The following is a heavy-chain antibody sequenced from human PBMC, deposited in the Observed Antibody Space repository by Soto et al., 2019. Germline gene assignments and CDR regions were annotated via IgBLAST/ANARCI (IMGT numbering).Heavy chain of an antibody. CDR2: INIDNGNP. CDR1: GYTFTTYA. J-gene: IGHJ5*02. V-gene: IGHV1-3*04. CDR3: AREDPRGSGWYHWFDP. D-gene: IGHD6-19*01. Sequence: GASVKVSCKASGYTFTTYAMHWVRQAPGQMLECMGWINIDNGNPKYSQKFQGRVTLTRDTSASTAYMELSSLTSEDTALFYCAREDPRGSGWYHWFDPWGQGTLVTVSS.